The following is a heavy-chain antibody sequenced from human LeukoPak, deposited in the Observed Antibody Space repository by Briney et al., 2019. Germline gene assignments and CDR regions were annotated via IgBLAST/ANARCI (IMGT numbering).Heavy chain of an antibody. V-gene: IGHV4-4*07. D-gene: IGHD6-19*01. J-gene: IGHJ3*02. Sequence: PSETLSLTCTVSGGSISSHYWSWIRQPAGKGLEWIGRIYTSGSTNYNPSLTSRVTMSVDTSKNQFSLKLSSVTAADTAAYYCARDRLIRGYSSGRDPLDAFDIWGQGTMVTVSS. CDR1: GGSISSHY. CDR3: ARDRLIRGYSSGRDPLDAFDI. CDR2: IYTSGST.